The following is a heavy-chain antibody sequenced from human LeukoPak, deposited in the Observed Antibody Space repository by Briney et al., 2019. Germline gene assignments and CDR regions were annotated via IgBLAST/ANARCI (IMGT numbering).Heavy chain of an antibody. V-gene: IGHV3-30*01. CDR3: ARGRGSSWYFDY. D-gene: IGHD6-13*01. J-gene: IGHJ4*02. CDR2: ISYDGSNK. CDR1: GFTFSSYA. Sequence: GGSLRLSCAASGFTFSSYAMHWVRQAPGKGLEWVAVISYDGSNKYYADSVKGRFTISRDNSKNTLYLRMNSLRAEDTAVYYCARGRGSSWYFDYWGQGTLVTVSS.